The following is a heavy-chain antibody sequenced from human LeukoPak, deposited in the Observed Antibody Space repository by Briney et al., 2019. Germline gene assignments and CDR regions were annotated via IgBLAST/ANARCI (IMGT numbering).Heavy chain of an antibody. V-gene: IGHV3-23*01. Sequence: GGSLRLSCAASGFTFSSYAMSWVRQAPGKGLEWVSAISGSGGSAYYADSVKGRFTISRDNAKNSLYLQMNSLRAEDTAVYYCARPPSTGYCSSTSCPMDVWGQGTTVTVSS. CDR3: ARPPSTGYCSSTSCPMDV. J-gene: IGHJ6*02. CDR1: GFTFSSYA. CDR2: ISGSGGSA. D-gene: IGHD2-2*01.